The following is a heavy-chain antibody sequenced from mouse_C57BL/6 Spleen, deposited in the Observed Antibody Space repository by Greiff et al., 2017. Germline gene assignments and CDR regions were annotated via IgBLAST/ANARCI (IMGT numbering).Heavy chain of an antibody. J-gene: IGHJ3*01. CDR2: INPSSGYT. V-gene: IGHV1-4*01. CDR1: GYTFTSYT. CDR3: ASSLTVPFAY. Sequence: VQLQQSGAELARPGASVKMSCKASGYTFTSYTMHWVKQRPGQGLEWIGYINPSSGYTKYNQKFKDKATLTADKSSSTAYMQLSSLTSEDSAVYYCASSLTVPFAYWGQGTLVTVSA. D-gene: IGHD4-1*01.